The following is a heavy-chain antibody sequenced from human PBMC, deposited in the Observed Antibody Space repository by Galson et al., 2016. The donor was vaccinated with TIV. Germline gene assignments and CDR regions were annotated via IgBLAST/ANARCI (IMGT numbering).Heavy chain of an antibody. V-gene: IGHV3-30*18. CDR2: ISYDGSNK. D-gene: IGHD6-25*01. J-gene: IGHJ4*02. CDR3: AKEGSGYVSGGGFVDS. CDR1: GFTFSNYG. Sequence: SLRLSCAAFGFTFSNYGMHWVRQAPGKGLEWVAVISYDGSNKYYADSVKGRFTISRDSSKKTLYLQMNSLRAEDTAVYYCAKEGSGYVSGGGFVDSWGPGTLVTVSS.